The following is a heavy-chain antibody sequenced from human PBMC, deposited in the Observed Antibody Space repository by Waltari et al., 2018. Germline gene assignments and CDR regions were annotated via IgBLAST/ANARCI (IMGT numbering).Heavy chain of an antibody. CDR2: VNPNSGAT. J-gene: IGHJ5*02. D-gene: IGHD2-21*01. CDR1: GYTFINYE. V-gene: IGHV1-8*02. CDR3: ARGRDVFANFDYNWFDP. Sequence: QVQLVQSGAEVLKPGASVKVSCQASGYTFINYELNWVRQAAGQGLEWMGCVNPNSGATAYAQKFQGRITMTLDTSISTAYMELSNLRSDDTAVLYCARGRDVFANFDYNWFDPWGQGTLVTVSS.